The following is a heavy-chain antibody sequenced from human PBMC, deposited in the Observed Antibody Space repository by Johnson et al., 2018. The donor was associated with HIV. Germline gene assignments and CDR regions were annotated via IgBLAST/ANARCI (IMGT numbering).Heavy chain of an antibody. D-gene: IGHD6-19*01. V-gene: IGHV3-66*01. J-gene: IGHJ3*02. CDR2: IYSGDRT. CDR3: SRDGWGSRGWDDAFDI. CDR1: GFTVSSNY. Sequence: VQLVESGGGLVQPGGSLRLSCAASGFTVSSNYMSWVRQAPGKGLEWVSVIYSGDRTYSAVSVKGRFTISRDSSKNTLFLQMNSLRAEDTAVYYCSRDGWGSRGWDDAFDIWGQGTMVTVSS.